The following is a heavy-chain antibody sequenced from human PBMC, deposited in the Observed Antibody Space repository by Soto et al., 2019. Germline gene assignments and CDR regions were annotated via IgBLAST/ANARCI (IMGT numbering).Heavy chain of an antibody. Sequence: ASVKVSCKASGYTFTSYSIHWVRQAPGQGLEWIGWINTDNGDAKYSQKFQGRVTVTRDTSATTAYMEVSSLRSEDTAVYYCARFYYYYGMDVWGQGTTVTVSS. CDR2: INTDNGDA. J-gene: IGHJ6*02. V-gene: IGHV1-3*04. CDR1: GYTFTSYS. CDR3: ARFYYYYGMDV.